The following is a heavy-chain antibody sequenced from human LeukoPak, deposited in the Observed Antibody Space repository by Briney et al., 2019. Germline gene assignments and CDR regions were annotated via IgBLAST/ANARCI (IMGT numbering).Heavy chain of an antibody. V-gene: IGHV3-21*01. CDR2: ISSSSSYV. Sequence: GGSLRLSCAASGFTFSNYYMNWVRQAPGKGLEWVSSISSSSSYVYYADSVKGRFTISRDSARDSLSLQMNSLRAEDTAVYYCARGYCSSTSCSESYYFYYFYMDVWGKGTTVTVSS. D-gene: IGHD2-2*01. CDR1: GFTFSNYY. J-gene: IGHJ6*03. CDR3: ARGYCSSTSCSESYYFYYFYMDV.